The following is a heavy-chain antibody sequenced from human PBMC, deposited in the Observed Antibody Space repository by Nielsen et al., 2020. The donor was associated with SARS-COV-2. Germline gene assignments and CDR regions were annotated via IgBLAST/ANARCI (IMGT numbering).Heavy chain of an antibody. CDR3: ARDTRAFDI. Sequence: GESLRLSCVASGFTFSAYNMNWVRQAPGKGLEWISYISTGSSTKYYADSVKGRFTISRDNGKNSLYLQMNSLRVDDTAVYYCARDTRAFDIWGLGTMVAVSS. CDR1: GFTFSAYN. V-gene: IGHV3-48*01. J-gene: IGHJ3*02. D-gene: IGHD2-15*01. CDR2: ISTGSSTK.